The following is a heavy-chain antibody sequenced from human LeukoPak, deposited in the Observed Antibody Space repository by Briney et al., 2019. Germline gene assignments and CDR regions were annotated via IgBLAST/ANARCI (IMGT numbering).Heavy chain of an antibody. CDR2: INHSGST. CDR1: GGSISRGSYY. CDR3: ARLVSRSKQQLVGGFLDV. D-gene: IGHD6-13*01. Sequence: SETLSLTCTVSGGSISRGSYYWSWVRQPPGKGLEWIGEINHSGSTNYNPSLKSRVTISVDTSKNQFSLKLSSVTAADTAVYYCARLVSRSKQQLVGGFLDVWGKGTTVTVSS. V-gene: IGHV4-39*07. J-gene: IGHJ6*04.